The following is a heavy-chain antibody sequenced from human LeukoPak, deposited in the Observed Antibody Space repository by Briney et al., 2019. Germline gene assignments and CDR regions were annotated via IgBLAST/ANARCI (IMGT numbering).Heavy chain of an antibody. CDR2: INHSGST. J-gene: IGHJ3*02. CDR3: AKGGDQLLYKGIAQRAFDI. V-gene: IGHV4-34*01. D-gene: IGHD2-2*02. CDR1: GGSFSGYY. Sequence: SETLSLTCAVYGGSFSGYYWSWIRQPPGKGLEWIGEINHSGSTNYNPSLKSRVTISVDTSKNQFSLKLSSVTAADTAVYYCAKGGDQLLYKGIAQRAFDIWGQGTMVTVSS.